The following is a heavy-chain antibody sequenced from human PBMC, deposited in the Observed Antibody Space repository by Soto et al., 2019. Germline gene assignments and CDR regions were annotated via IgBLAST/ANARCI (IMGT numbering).Heavy chain of an antibody. D-gene: IGHD3-9*01. V-gene: IGHV3-48*01. Sequence: GGSLRLSCAASGCTFSNHIMKWVRQPPGKGLERVAYISSSSSSIYYADSVKGRFTISRDNAKNSLYLQMNSLRAEDTAVYYCARAYDILTGCPDRDSLDVWGQGSTVTVSS. CDR2: ISSSSSSI. CDR3: ARAYDILTGCPDRDSLDV. J-gene: IGHJ6*02. CDR1: GCTFSNHI.